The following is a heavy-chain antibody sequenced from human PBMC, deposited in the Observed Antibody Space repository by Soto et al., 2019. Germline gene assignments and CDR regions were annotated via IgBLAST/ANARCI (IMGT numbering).Heavy chain of an antibody. D-gene: IGHD3-16*02. Sequence: QVQLVESGGGVVQPGRSLRLSCAASGFTFSSYAIHWVRQAPGKGLEWVAVISYDGSESYYADSVKGRFTISRDNTKNTLDLKMNSLRADDTAVYYCAKALGELSPESFDYWCQGTLITVSS. CDR3: AKALGELSPESFDY. J-gene: IGHJ4*02. CDR2: ISYDGSES. V-gene: IGHV3-30*18. CDR1: GFTFSSYA.